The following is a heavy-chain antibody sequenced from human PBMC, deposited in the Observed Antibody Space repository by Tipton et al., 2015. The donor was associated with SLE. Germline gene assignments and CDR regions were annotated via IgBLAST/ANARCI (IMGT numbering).Heavy chain of an antibody. CDR2: TRNKADSYTT. V-gene: IGHV3-72*01. Sequence: SLRLSCAASGFTFSDHYMDWVRQPPGKGLEWIGRTRNKADSYTTEYAASVKGRFTISRADSKNSMYLQMNSLKMEDSAVYFCARGGIMEVGTLDYWGQGKLVTVS. CDR1: GFTFSDHY. D-gene: IGHD2-8*01. CDR3: ARGGIMEVGTLDY. J-gene: IGHJ4*02.